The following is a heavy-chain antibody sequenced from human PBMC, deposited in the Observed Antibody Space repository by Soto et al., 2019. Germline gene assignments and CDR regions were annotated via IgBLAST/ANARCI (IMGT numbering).Heavy chain of an antibody. CDR2: MNPNSGNT. Sequence: QVQLVQSGAKVKKPGASVKVSCKASGYTFTSYDINWVRQATGQGLEWMGWMNPNSGNTGYAQKFQGRVTMTRNTSISTAYMELSSLRSEDTAVYYCARVRYYYGSGSKTNWFDPWGQGTLVTVSS. V-gene: IGHV1-8*01. CDR3: ARVRYYYGSGSKTNWFDP. D-gene: IGHD3-10*01. J-gene: IGHJ5*02. CDR1: GYTFTSYD.